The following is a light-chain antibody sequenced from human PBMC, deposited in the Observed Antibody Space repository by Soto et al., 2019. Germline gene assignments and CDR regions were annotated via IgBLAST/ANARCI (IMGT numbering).Light chain of an antibody. CDR1: QTISTY. CDR2: AAS. V-gene: IGKV1-39*01. CDR3: QQADTFPIT. Sequence: IQMTQSPSPLSASVGDRVTITCLASQTISTYLNWYQQKPGKAPKLLIYAASSLQSGVPSRFSGSGFGTDFTLTISSLQPEDSAIYYCQQADTFPITFGQGTRLEIK. J-gene: IGKJ5*01.